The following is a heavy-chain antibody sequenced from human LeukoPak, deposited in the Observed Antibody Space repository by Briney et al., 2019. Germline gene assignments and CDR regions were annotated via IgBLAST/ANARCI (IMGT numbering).Heavy chain of an antibody. Sequence: SETLSLTCTVSGGSISSYYWSWIRQPAGKGLEWIGRIYTSGSTNYNPSLKSRITMSVDTSKNQFSLKLSSVTAADTAVYYCARDLYYYDSSGYYYFDYWGQGTLVTVSS. V-gene: IGHV4-4*07. CDR2: IYTSGST. D-gene: IGHD3-22*01. J-gene: IGHJ4*02. CDR3: ARDLYYYDSSGYYYFDY. CDR1: GGSISSYY.